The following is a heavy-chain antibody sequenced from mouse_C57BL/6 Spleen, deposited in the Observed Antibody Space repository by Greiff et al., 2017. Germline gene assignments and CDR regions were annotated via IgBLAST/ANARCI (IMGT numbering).Heavy chain of an antibody. J-gene: IGHJ4*01. V-gene: IGHV1-69*01. CDR1: GYTFTSYW. CDR3: AGWGTTVVATGDAMDY. D-gene: IGHD1-1*01. CDR2: IDPSDSYT. Sequence: QVQLQQPGAELVMPGASVKLSCKASGYTFTSYWMHWVKQRPGQGLEWIGEIDPSDSYTNYNQKFKGKSTLTVDKSSSTAYMQLSSLTSEDSAVYYCAGWGTTVVATGDAMDYWGQGTSVTVSS.